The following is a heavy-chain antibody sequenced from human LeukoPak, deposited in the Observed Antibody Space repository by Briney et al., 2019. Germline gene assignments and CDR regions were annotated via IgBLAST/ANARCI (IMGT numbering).Heavy chain of an antibody. V-gene: IGHV4-39*01. CDR3: ARHGAHYYSGSGSYYTTAFDH. Sequence: SETLSLTCTVSGGSISSSSYYWGWIRQPPGKGLEWIGSIYYSGSTYYNPSLEGRLTISVDTSKNQFSVKLSYVAATDTAVYYCARHGAHYYSGSGSYYTTAFDHWGQGTLVTVSS. J-gene: IGHJ4*02. D-gene: IGHD3-10*01. CDR1: GGSISSSSYY. CDR2: IYYSGST.